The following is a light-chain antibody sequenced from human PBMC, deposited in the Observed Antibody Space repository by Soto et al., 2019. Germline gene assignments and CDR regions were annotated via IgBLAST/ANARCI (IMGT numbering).Light chain of an antibody. J-gene: IGKJ2*01. CDR2: DAS. CDR1: QDIRNY. V-gene: IGKV1-33*01. Sequence: DIQLTQSPSSLSASVGDSVTITCQSSQDIRNYLNWYEQKPGRAPKLLISDASNLETGVPSRFSGSGSGADFSFTLSGLQPEDAATYYCQQYDKLPSYTFGQGTKLEIK. CDR3: QQYDKLPSYT.